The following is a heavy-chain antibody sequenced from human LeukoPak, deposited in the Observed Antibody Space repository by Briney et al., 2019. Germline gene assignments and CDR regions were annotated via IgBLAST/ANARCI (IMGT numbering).Heavy chain of an antibody. J-gene: IGHJ4*02. Sequence: GGSLRLSCAASGFTFSSYAMSWVRQAPGKGLEWVSAISGSGGSTYYADSVKGRFTISRDNSKNTLYLQMNSLRAEDTAVYYCAKSLAYCGGDCYSFDYWGQGTLVTVSS. CDR3: AKSLAYCGGDCYSFDY. CDR1: GFTFSSYA. D-gene: IGHD2-21*02. CDR2: ISGSGGST. V-gene: IGHV3-23*01.